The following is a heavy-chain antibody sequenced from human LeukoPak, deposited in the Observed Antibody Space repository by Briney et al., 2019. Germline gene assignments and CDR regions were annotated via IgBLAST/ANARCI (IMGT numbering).Heavy chain of an antibody. CDR1: GYTFTSYD. V-gene: IGHV1-8*03. J-gene: IGHJ4*02. D-gene: IGHD3-3*01. CDR3: ARGPYYDFWSGYYGSVDY. CDR2: MNPNSGNT. Sequence: ASVKVSCKASGYTFTSYDINWVRQATGQGLEWMGWMNPNSGNTGYAQKFQGRVTITRNTSISTAYMELSSLRSEDTAVYYCARGPYYDFWSGYYGSVDYWGQGTLVTVSS.